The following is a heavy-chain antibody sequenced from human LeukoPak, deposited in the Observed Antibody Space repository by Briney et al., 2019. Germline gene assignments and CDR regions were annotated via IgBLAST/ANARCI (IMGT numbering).Heavy chain of an antibody. V-gene: IGHV3-21*01. CDR3: ARDPNRGYSYLDY. CDR2: ISSSSSYI. J-gene: IGHJ4*02. D-gene: IGHD5-18*01. CDR1: GFTFSSYS. Sequence: PGGSLRLSCAASGFTFSSYSMNWVRQAPGKGMQWVSSISSSSSYIYYADLVKGRFTISRDNAKNSLYLQMNSLRAEDTAVYYCARDPNRGYSYLDYWGQGTLVTVSS.